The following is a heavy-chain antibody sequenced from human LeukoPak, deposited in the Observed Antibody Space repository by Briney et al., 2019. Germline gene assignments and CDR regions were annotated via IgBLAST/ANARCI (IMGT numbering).Heavy chain of an antibody. J-gene: IGHJ4*02. D-gene: IGHD6-13*01. CDR3: AKDRTQQIAKFDY. CDR2: ISGSGGST. V-gene: IGHV3-23*01. CDR1: GFTFSSYA. Sequence: GGSLRLSCAASGFTFSSYAMSWVRQAPGKGLEWVSAISGSGGSTYYADSVKGRFTISRDNSKNTLFLQMNSLRAEDTAVYYCAKDRTQQIAKFDYWGQGTLVTVSS.